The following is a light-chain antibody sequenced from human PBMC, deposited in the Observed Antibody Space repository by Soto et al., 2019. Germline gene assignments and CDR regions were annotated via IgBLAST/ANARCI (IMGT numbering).Light chain of an antibody. Sequence: QSALTQPASVSGSPGQSITISCTGTRSDVGAYNFVSWYQQHPGKAPKLIIFDVSNRASGVSNRFSGSKSVNTASLTISGLQAEDEADYYCSSYAGSSTLVVFGGGTKLTVL. V-gene: IGLV2-14*01. CDR1: RSDVGAYNF. CDR2: DVS. J-gene: IGLJ2*01. CDR3: SSYAGSSTLVV.